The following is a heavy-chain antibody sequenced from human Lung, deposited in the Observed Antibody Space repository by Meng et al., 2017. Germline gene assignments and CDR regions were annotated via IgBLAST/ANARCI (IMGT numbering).Heavy chain of an antibody. CDR1: GGSITSSTW. J-gene: IGHJ4*02. Sequence: HVPLQGSGPGRVKRSGTLSLTCAVSGGSITSSTWWSWVRQTPGKGLEWFGELFHSGSTNYNPPLESRVTISVDKSKNQFSLKVYSVTAADTATYYCARFDISSSGRGDYWGQGIPVTVSS. D-gene: IGHD1-26*01. CDR3: ARFDISSSGRGDY. CDR2: LFHSGST. V-gene: IGHV4-4*02.